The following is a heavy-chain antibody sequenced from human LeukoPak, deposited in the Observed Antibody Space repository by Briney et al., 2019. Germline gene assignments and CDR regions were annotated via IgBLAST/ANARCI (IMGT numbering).Heavy chain of an antibody. CDR3: AKANAQWLVGLVDY. Sequence: GGSLRLSCAASGFTFSDFDMSWVRQAPGKGLEWVSAISGSGGSTYYADSVKGRFTISRDNSKNTLYLQMNSLRAEDTAVYYCAKANAQWLVGLVDYWGQGTLVTVSS. V-gene: IGHV3-23*01. D-gene: IGHD6-19*01. J-gene: IGHJ4*02. CDR2: ISGSGGST. CDR1: GFTFSDFD.